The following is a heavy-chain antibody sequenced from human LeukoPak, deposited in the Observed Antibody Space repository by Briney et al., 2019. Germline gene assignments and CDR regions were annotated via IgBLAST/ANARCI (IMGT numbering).Heavy chain of an antibody. D-gene: IGHD6-19*01. CDR1: GYTFTSYG. Sequence: ASVKVSCKASGYTFTSYGISWVRQAPGQGLEWMGWISAYNGNTNYAQELQGRVTMTTDISTSTAYMELRSLRSDDTAVYYCARDAVAGGEYYFDYWGQGTLVAVSS. V-gene: IGHV1-18*01. CDR3: ARDAVAGGEYYFDY. CDR2: ISAYNGNT. J-gene: IGHJ4*02.